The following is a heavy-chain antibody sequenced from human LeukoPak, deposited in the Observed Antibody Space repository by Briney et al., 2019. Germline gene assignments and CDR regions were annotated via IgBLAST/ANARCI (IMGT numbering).Heavy chain of an antibody. V-gene: IGHV6-1*01. CDR3: AREIGTRIPFDY. Sequence: SQTLSPTCAISGDSVSSNSAAWNWIRQSPSRGLEWLGRTYYRSRWYNDFAVSVKSRISINPDTSKNQFSLQLNAVTPDDTAVYYCAREIGTRIPFDYWGQGTLVTVSS. J-gene: IGHJ4*02. CDR1: GDSVSSNSAA. CDR2: TYYRSRWYN. D-gene: IGHD2-2*02.